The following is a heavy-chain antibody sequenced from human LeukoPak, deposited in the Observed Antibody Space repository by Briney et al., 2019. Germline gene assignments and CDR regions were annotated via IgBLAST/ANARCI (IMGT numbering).Heavy chain of an antibody. CDR1: GYTFTSYD. CDR2: MNPNSGNT. V-gene: IGHV1-8*01. Sequence: ASVKVSCKASGYTFTSYDINWVRQATGQGLEWMGWMNPNSGNTGYAQKFQGRVTMTRNTSISTAYMELSSLRSEDTAVYYCARERSAAGTKGDPNFDYWGQGTLVTVSS. J-gene: IGHJ4*02. D-gene: IGHD6-13*01. CDR3: ARERSAAGTKGDPNFDY.